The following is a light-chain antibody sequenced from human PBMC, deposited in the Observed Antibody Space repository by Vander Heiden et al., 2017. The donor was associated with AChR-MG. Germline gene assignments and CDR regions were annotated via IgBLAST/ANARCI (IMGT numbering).Light chain of an antibody. Sequence: QSALTQPASRSGSPGQSITISCTGTSSDVGGYNYVSWYQQHPGKAPKLMIYDVVNRPSGVSNRFSGSKSGNTASLTISGLQAEDEADYYCSSYTSTTTLVVFGGGTKLTVL. V-gene: IGLV2-14*03. CDR3: SSYTSTTTLVV. J-gene: IGLJ2*01. CDR2: DVV. CDR1: SSDVGGYNY.